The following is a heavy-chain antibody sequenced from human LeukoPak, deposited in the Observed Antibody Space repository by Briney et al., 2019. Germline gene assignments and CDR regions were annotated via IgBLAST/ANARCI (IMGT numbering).Heavy chain of an antibody. CDR2: MHSTGSA. Sequence: SETLSLTCTVSGGSISGYTWSWIRQPPGKGLEWVGYMHSTGSADYSPSLKGRVTISVDTSNNQFFLRLNSVTAADTAIYFCARDCSRTSCYLHDVWGTGTTVTVSS. CDR1: GGSISGYT. CDR3: ARDCSRTSCYLHDV. V-gene: IGHV4-59*01. J-gene: IGHJ6*04. D-gene: IGHD2-2*01.